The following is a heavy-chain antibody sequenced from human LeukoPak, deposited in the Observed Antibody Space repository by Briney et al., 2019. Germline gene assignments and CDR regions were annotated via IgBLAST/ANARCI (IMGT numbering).Heavy chain of an antibody. CDR3: ARGGVYSSWNFDY. CDR2: IYYSGST. D-gene: IGHD6-13*01. J-gene: IGHJ4*02. Sequence: SETLSLTCTVSGGSISSYYWSWIRQPPGKGLEWIGYIYYSGSTNYNPSLKSRVTISVDTSKNQFSLKLSSVTAADTAVYYCARGGVYSSWNFDYWGQGTLVTVSS. V-gene: IGHV4-59*01. CDR1: GGSISSYY.